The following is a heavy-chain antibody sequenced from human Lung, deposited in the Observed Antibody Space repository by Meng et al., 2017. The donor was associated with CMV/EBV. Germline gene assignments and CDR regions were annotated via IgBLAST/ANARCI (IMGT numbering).Heavy chain of an antibody. J-gene: IGHJ4*02. Sequence: QLQLWQSGAEVKKSGASVRVSCKASGYTFTHHGISWIRQAPGQGLEWMGWISCYNGDTNYAQKLQGRVTMTTDTSTNTAYMDLRGLRSDDTAVYYCARDPSNTSGRYAYFDYWGQGTLVTVSS. CDR1: GYTFTHHG. CDR3: ARDPSNTSGRYAYFDY. D-gene: IGHD6-19*01. CDR2: ISCYNGDT. V-gene: IGHV1-18*01.